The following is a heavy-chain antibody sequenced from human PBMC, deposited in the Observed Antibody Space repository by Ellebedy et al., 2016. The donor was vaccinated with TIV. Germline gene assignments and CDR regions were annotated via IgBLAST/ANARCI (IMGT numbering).Heavy chain of an antibody. J-gene: IGHJ4*02. V-gene: IGHV3-7*01. D-gene: IGHD2-21*01. CDR1: GFTFSSYW. Sequence: GESLKISXAASGFTFSSYWRNWVRQTPGKGLEWVANIKQDGSVKYYVDSVKGRFTISRDNAKNSLYLQMNSLRHEDTAVYYCAREVGGGGAYWGQGTLVTVSS. CDR2: IKQDGSVK. CDR3: AREVGGGGAY.